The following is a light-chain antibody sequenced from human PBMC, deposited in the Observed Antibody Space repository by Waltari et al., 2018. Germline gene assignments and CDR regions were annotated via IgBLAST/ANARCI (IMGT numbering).Light chain of an antibody. CDR2: WAS. Sequence: DFVMTQSPDSLAVSLGERATINCRSSQSVLSNNQNYLAWYQQKPGQPPKLLIYWASTRASGVPCRFGGRGSGTDFTLTISSLQAEDVAVYYCQQHHSAPLTFGGGTKVEI. V-gene: IGKV4-1*01. J-gene: IGKJ4*01. CDR3: QQHHSAPLT. CDR1: QSVLSNNQNY.